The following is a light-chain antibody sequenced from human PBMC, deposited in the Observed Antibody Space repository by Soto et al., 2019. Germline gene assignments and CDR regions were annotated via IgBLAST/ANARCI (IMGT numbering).Light chain of an antibody. V-gene: IGKV3-20*01. CDR1: QSVSNSY. CDR2: GAS. J-gene: IGKJ1*01. CDR3: QQYVRSPPSWT. Sequence: ETVLAQSPGTRSLSPGERATLSCRASQSVSNSYLAWYQQKPGQAPRLLIYGASTRATGIPDRFSGGGSGTDFTLTINRLEPEDFAVYYCQQYVRSPPSWTFGQGTKVEI.